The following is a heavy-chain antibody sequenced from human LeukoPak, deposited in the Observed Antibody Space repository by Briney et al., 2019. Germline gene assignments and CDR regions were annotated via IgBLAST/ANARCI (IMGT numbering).Heavy chain of an antibody. CDR2: ISGSGGST. CDR1: GFTFSSYA. D-gene: IGHD4-17*01. J-gene: IGHJ6*03. CDR3: ALTTVPNYHYYYMDV. Sequence: GGSLRLSCAASGFTFSSYAMSWVRQAPGKGLEWVSAISGSGGSTYYADSVKGRFTISRDNSKNTLYLQMNSLRAEDTAVYYCALTTVPNYHYYYMDVWGKGTTVTVSS. V-gene: IGHV3-23*01.